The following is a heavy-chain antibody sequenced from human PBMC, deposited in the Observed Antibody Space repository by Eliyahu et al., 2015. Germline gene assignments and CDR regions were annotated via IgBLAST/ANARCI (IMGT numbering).Heavy chain of an antibody. Sequence: EVQLVXSGXGLVKPGGSLXLSCVXSGFTFSGRNMNWVRQAPGKGLEWVSSIDLTSRYIYYADSLKGRFTISRDNAKNSLYLQINSLRAEDTAVYYCARGVAAAPDCDLWGRGTLVTVSS. J-gene: IGHJ2*01. CDR3: ARGVAAAPDCDL. V-gene: IGHV3-21*01. CDR1: GFTFSGRN. D-gene: IGHD6-13*01. CDR2: IDLTSRYI.